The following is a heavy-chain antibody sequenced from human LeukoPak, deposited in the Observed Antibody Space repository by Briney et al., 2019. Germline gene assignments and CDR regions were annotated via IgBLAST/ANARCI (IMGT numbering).Heavy chain of an antibody. Sequence: GGSLRLSCAASGFTFSSYGMSWVRQAPGKGLEWVSSISSSSGYIYYADSVKGRFTISRDNAKNSLYLQMNSLRAEDTAVYYCARVSSGYSGYVGYWGQGTLVTVSS. CDR1: GFTFSSYG. CDR3: ARVSSGYSGYVGY. V-gene: IGHV3-21*01. J-gene: IGHJ4*02. D-gene: IGHD5-12*01. CDR2: ISSSSGYI.